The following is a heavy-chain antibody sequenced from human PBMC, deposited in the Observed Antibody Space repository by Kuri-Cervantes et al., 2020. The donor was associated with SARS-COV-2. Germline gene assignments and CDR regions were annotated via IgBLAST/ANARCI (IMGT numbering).Heavy chain of an antibody. CDR1: GFTFSRYA. Sequence: GESLKISCAASGFTFSRYAMHWVRQAQGKGLEWVAVISYDGSNKDYTAFGKGRFTISRDNSQNTLYLQMKSLRTEDTALYYCARDRVGVHDSWGQGTLVTVSS. CDR3: ARDRVGVHDS. J-gene: IGHJ4*02. V-gene: IGHV3-30-3*01. D-gene: IGHD2-21*01. CDR2: ISYDGSNK.